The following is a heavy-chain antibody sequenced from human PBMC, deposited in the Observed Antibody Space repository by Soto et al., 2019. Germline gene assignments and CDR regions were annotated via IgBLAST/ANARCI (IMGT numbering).Heavy chain of an antibody. J-gene: IGHJ4*02. V-gene: IGHV2-5*02. D-gene: IGHD2-15*01. CDR2: IYWDDDK. CDR1: GFSLSTRGVG. Sequence: QITLKESGPTLVKPTQTLTLTCTFSGFSLSTRGVGVGWIRQPPGKALEWLALIYWDDDKRYSPSLKSRLTMIKDTSKNHVFLTMTNMDPVDTATYSWAHILVDCSGGSCYDQGFDYWGQGTLVTVSS. CDR3: AHILVDCSGGSCYDQGFDY.